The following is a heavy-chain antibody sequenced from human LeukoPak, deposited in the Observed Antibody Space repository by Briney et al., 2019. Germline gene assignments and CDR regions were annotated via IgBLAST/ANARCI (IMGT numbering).Heavy chain of an antibody. CDR2: IYYSGST. V-gene: IGHV4-59*01. CDR1: GGSISSYY. D-gene: IGHD3-9*01. CDR3: ARGRYFDWVTGDY. Sequence: SETLSLTCTVSGGSISSYYWSWIRQPPGKGLEWIGYIYYSGSTNYNPSLKSRVTISVDTSKNQFSLKLSSVTAADTAVYYCARGRYFDWVTGDYWGQGTLVTVSS. J-gene: IGHJ4*02.